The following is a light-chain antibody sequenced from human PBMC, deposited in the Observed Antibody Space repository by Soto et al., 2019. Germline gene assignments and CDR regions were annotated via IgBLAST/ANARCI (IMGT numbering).Light chain of an antibody. CDR2: EVT. Sequence: QSVLTQPASVFGSPGQSIAISFTGNKSNLGDYNLVSWFQQHPGEVPKLIIYEVTRRPSGVSNRFSGSKSGNTASLTISGLQAEDEAQYYCCSFAGISTFVFGTGTKVTVL. V-gene: IGLV2-23*02. CDR1: KSNLGDYNL. J-gene: IGLJ1*01. CDR3: CSFAGISTFV.